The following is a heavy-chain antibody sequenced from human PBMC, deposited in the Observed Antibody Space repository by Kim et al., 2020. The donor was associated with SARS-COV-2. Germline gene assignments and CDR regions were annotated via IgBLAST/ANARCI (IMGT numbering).Heavy chain of an antibody. CDR3: ARSLVGATPLDY. D-gene: IGHD1-26*01. J-gene: IGHJ4*02. Sequence: SETLSLTCTVSGGEVRSGRYYWSWIRQPPGKGLEWIGYIYYSGSTNYNPSLKSRVTISVDTSKNQFSLKLSSVTAADTAVYYCARSLVGATPLDYWGQGTLVTVSS. CDR1: GGEVRSGRYY. V-gene: IGHV4-61*01. CDR2: IYYSGST.